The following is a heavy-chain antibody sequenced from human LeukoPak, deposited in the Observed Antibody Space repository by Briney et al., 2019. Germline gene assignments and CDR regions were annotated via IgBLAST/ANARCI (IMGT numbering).Heavy chain of an antibody. V-gene: IGHV4-31*03. D-gene: IGHD2-21*01. CDR1: GASIRTANYY. CDR3: VTYRPGDKNWFDP. J-gene: IGHJ5*02. Sequence: PSETLSLTCTVSGASIRTANYYWSWIRQYPGKGLEWIGYMEYSVSTRYNPSLKSRVVISADTSKNQFSLNLRSVTAADSAIYYCVTYRPGDKNWFDPWGQGILVTVSS. CDR2: MEYSVST.